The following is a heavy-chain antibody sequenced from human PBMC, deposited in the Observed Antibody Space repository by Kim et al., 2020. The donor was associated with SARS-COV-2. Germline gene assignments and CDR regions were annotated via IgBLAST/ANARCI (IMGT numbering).Heavy chain of an antibody. CDR2: SG. J-gene: IGHJ4*02. V-gene: IGHV3-9*01. CDR3: AKDIRTGQDS. Sequence: SGDYAGFVKGRFTISRDNAKNSLYLQMNSLTPEDTALYYCAKDIRTGQDSWGQGTLVTVSS.